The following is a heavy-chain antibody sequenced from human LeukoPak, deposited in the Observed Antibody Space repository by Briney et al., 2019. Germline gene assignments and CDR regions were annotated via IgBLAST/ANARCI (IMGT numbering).Heavy chain of an antibody. D-gene: IGHD6-6*01. V-gene: IGHV3-48*03. J-gene: IGHJ4*02. Sequence: QSGGSLRLSCAASGFTFSSYEMNWVRQAPGKGLEWVSYISSSGSTIYYADSVKGRFTISRDNAKNSLYLQMNSLRAEDTAVYYCARVYRSSSGPTLDYWGQGTLVTVSP. CDR1: GFTFSSYE. CDR3: ARVYRSSSGPTLDY. CDR2: ISSSGSTI.